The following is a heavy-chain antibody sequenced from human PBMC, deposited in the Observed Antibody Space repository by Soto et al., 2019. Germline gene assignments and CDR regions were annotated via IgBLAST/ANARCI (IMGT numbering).Heavy chain of an antibody. CDR3: AADYDDFGRGIYYYYYGMDV. Sequence: GASVKVSCKASGFTFTSSAVQWVRQARGQRLEWIGWIVVGSGNTNYAQKFQERVTITRDMSTSTAYMELSSLRSEDTVVYYCAADYDDFGRGIYYYYYGMDVWGQGTTVTVSS. J-gene: IGHJ6*02. CDR2: IVVGSGNT. D-gene: IGHD5-12*01. V-gene: IGHV1-58*01. CDR1: GFTFTSSA.